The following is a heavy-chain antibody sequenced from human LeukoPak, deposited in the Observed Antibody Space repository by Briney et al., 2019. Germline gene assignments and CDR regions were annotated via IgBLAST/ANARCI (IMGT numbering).Heavy chain of an antibody. CDR2: IYSGGST. D-gene: IGHD3-16*01. V-gene: IGHV3-53*01. J-gene: IGHJ4*02. CDR1: GFTVSSNY. CDR3: ARASPGSLGEYYFDY. Sequence: GGSLRLSCAASGFTVSSNYMSWARQAPGKGLEWVSVIYSGGSTYYADSVKGRFTISRDNSKNTLYLQMNSLRAEDTAVYYCARASPGSLGEYYFDYWGQGTLVTVSS.